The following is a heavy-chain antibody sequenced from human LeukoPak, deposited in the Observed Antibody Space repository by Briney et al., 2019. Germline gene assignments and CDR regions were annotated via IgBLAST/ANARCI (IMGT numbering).Heavy chain of an antibody. CDR3: ARDKGGGTWYLY. J-gene: IGHJ4*02. D-gene: IGHD6-13*01. CDR1: GYTFTGYY. CDR2: INPNSGGT. V-gene: IGHV1-2*02. Sequence: ASVKVSCKASGYTFTGYYMHWVRQAPGQALEWMGWINPNSGGTNYAQKFQGRVTMTRDTSISTAYMELSRLRSDDTAVYYCARDKGGGTWYLYWGQGTLVTVSS.